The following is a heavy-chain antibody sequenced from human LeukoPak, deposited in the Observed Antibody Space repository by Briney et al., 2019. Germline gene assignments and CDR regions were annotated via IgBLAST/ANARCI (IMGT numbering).Heavy chain of an antibody. Sequence: SETLSLTCAVYGGSFSGYYWSWIRQPPGKGLEWIGEINHSGSTNYNPSLKSRVTISVDTSKNQFSLKLSSVAAADTAVYYCAREGQQLVRAFDIWGQGTMVTVSS. CDR3: AREGQQLVRAFDI. J-gene: IGHJ3*02. D-gene: IGHD6-13*01. CDR2: INHSGST. CDR1: GGSFSGYY. V-gene: IGHV4-34*01.